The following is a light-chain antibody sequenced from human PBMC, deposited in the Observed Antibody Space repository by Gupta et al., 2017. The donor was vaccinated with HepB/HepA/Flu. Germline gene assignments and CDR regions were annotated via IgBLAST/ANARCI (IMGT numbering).Light chain of an antibody. CDR3: QQYGNLPLT. CDR2: AVS. J-gene: IGKJ4*01. Sequence: DIQMTQSPTALSASVGDRVTISCQASQDIRYYLNWYQQKPGKAPKLLIYAVSNLTTGVPSRFTGSGSGTDFTFTISRLQPEGIATYFCQQYGNLPLTFGGGTKVEFE. CDR1: QDIRYY. V-gene: IGKV1-33*01.